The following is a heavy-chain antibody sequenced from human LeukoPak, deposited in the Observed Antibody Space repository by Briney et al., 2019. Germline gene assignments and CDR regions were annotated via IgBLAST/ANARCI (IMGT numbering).Heavy chain of an antibody. Sequence: GESLKISCKGSGYSFTTYWIGWVRQMPGKGLEWMAIVYPGDSDTRYNPAFQGHVSVSADKAPSTAYLQWSSLKASDTAMYYCANSFLEGFDPWGQGTLVTVSS. J-gene: IGHJ5*02. V-gene: IGHV5-51*01. CDR1: GYSFTTYW. D-gene: IGHD2-15*01. CDR2: VYPGDSDT. CDR3: ANSFLEGFDP.